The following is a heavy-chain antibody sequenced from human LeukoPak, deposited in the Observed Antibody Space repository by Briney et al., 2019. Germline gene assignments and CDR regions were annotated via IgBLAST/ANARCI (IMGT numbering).Heavy chain of an antibody. D-gene: IGHD3-10*01. CDR3: ARRGTPYYYYYGMDV. CDR1: EFTFSSYA. Sequence: GGSLRLSCAASEFTFSSYAMHWVRQAPGKGLEWVAVISYDGSNKYYADSVKGRFTISRDNSKNTLYLQMNSLRAEDTAVYYCARRGTPYYYYYGMDVWGQGTTVTVSS. V-gene: IGHV3-30-3*01. J-gene: IGHJ6*02. CDR2: ISYDGSNK.